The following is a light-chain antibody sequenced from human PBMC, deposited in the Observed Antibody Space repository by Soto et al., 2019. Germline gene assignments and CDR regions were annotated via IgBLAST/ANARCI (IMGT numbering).Light chain of an antibody. Sequence: EIVLTQSPATLSLSPGERATLSCRASQSVSSYLAWYQQKPGQAPRLLIYDASNRATGIPARFSGSGSGTDFTLTISSLEPEDFEVYYCQQRNNWPLTFGQGTKLEIK. CDR3: QQRNNWPLT. J-gene: IGKJ2*01. CDR1: QSVSSY. CDR2: DAS. V-gene: IGKV3-11*01.